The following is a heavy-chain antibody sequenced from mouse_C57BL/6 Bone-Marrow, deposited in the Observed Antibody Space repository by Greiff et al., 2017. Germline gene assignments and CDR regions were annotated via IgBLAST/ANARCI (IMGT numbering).Heavy chain of an antibody. CDR2: INPSTGGT. Sequence: EVQLQQSGPELVKPGASVKISCKASGYSFTGYYMNWVKQSPEKSLEWIGEINPSTGGTTYNQKFKAKATLTVDKSSSTAYMQLKSLTSEDSAVYYCARRARQLRLRDAMDYWDQGTSVTVSS. D-gene: IGHD3-2*02. CDR1: GYSFTGYY. J-gene: IGHJ4*01. V-gene: IGHV1-42*01. CDR3: ARRARQLRLRDAMDY.